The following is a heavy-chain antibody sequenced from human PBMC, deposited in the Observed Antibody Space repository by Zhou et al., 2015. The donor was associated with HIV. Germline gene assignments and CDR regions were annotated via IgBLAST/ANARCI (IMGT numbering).Heavy chain of an antibody. D-gene: IGHD3-16*01. Sequence: QVQLVQSGAEEKKPGASVKVSCKASGYTFTSYAMHWVRQAPGQRLEWMGWINAGNGNTKYSQKFQGRVTITRDTSASTAYMELSSLRSEDTAVYYCVYEEAELNDAFWIWGQGTMVTVSS. CDR1: GYTFTSYA. CDR2: INAGNGNT. CDR3: VYEEAELNDAFWI. V-gene: IGHV1-3*05. J-gene: IGHJ3*02.